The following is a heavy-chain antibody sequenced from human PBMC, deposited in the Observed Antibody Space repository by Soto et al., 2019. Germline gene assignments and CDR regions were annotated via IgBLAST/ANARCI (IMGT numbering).Heavy chain of an antibody. J-gene: IGHJ4*02. Sequence: QMQLVQSGAEVTKTGSSVTVSCQALGNTFSYRYLHWVRQAPGQALELMGWIAPFSGDAHYAQKFQERVTLTRDRSINTAYMRMSSLRSEDTAIYFCASGGAGSGPFTWELPDHWGQGTLVTVSS. D-gene: IGHD1-26*01. CDR1: GNTFSYRY. V-gene: IGHV1-45*02. CDR3: ASGGAGSGPFTWELPDH. CDR2: IAPFSGDA.